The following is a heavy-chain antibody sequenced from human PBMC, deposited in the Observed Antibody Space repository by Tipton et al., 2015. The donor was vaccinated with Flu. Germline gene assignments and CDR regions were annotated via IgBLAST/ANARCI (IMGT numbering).Heavy chain of an antibody. CDR2: IYTSGST. CDR1: GGSVSSFF. V-gene: IGHV4-4*07. J-gene: IGHJ3*02. D-gene: IGHD3-10*01. CDR3: ARVGAVTMVRGLAFDAFDI. Sequence: TLSLTCSVSGGSVSSFFWSWIRQPAGKGLEWIGRIYTSGSTKYNPSLKSRVTMSVDTSKNQVSLKLTSVTAADTAVYYCARVGAVTMVRGLAFDAFDIWGLGTMVAVSS.